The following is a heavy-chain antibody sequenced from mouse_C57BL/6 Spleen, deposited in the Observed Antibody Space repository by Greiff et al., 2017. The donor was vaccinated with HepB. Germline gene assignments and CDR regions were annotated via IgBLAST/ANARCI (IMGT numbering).Heavy chain of an antibody. CDR1: GYAFSSSW. J-gene: IGHJ2*01. D-gene: IGHD2-3*01. Sequence: QVQLQQSGPELVKHGASVKISCKASGYAFSSSWMNWVKQRPGKGLEWIGRIYPGDGDTNYNGKFKGKATLTADKSSSTAYMQLSSLTSEDSAVYFCARGGYYNYWGQGTTLTVSS. CDR3: ARGGYYNY. V-gene: IGHV1-82*01. CDR2: IYPGDGDT.